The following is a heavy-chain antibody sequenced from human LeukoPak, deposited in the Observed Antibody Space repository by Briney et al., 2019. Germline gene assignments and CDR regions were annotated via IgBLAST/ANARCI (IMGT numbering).Heavy chain of an antibody. CDR3: ARWALPAAGPSDAFDI. Sequence: ASVKVSCKASGYIFSDYYMHWVRQAPGQGLEWMGWINPNSGGTSYAQRFQGTVTMTRDTSISTAYMELSRLRSDDTAVYYCARWALPAAGPSDAFDIWGQGTMVTVSS. V-gene: IGHV1-2*02. CDR2: INPNSGGT. CDR1: GYIFSDYY. J-gene: IGHJ3*02. D-gene: IGHD2-2*01.